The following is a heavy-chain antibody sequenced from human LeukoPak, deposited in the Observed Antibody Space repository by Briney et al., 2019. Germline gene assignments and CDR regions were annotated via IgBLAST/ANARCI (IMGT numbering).Heavy chain of an antibody. J-gene: IGHJ4*02. Sequence: PGGSLRLSCAASGFTFSSYAMSWVRQAPGKGLEWVSAISGSGGSTYYADSVKGRFTISRDNSKNTLYLQMNSLRAEDTAVYYCARDHPYYYDTSGYWHDYWGQGTLVTVSS. V-gene: IGHV3-23*01. CDR1: GFTFSSYA. CDR3: ARDHPYYYDTSGYWHDY. CDR2: ISGSGGST. D-gene: IGHD3-22*01.